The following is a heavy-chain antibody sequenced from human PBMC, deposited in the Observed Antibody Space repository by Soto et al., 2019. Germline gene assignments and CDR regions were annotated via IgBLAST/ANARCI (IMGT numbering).Heavy chain of an antibody. CDR2: IYYSVST. J-gene: IGHJ6*04. CDR3: ARDCGGDCYAYYYYGREV. D-gene: IGHD2-21*02. Sequence: SETLSLTCTVSGGSISSGDYYWSWILQPPGKGLEWIGYIYYSVSTYYNPSLKSRVTISVDTSKNHFSLKLSSVTAADTAVYYCARDCGGDCYAYYYYGREVWGDGTTVIFSA. CDR1: GGSISSGDYY. V-gene: IGHV4-30-4*01.